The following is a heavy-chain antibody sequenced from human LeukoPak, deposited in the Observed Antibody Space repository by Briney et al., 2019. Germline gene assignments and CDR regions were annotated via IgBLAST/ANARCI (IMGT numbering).Heavy chain of an antibody. Sequence: AAVKVSCMHSVYTLTSYVINCVRQATGQGREWMGWMNPNRGTTGYAQKFQGRVTITKNISISTDYMELSSLGPEDTAEYYCARGGIVLGMHVWGQGPTVTVSS. CDR2: MNPNRGTT. J-gene: IGHJ6*01. V-gene: IGHV1-8*01. CDR1: VYTLTSYV. D-gene: IGHD2/OR15-2a*01. CDR3: ARGGIVLGMHV.